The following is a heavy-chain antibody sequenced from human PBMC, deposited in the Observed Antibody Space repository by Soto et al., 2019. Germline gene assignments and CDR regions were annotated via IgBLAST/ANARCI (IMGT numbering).Heavy chain of an antibody. Sequence: GGSLRLSCVASEFIFSDYAMHWARQAPGKGLEWVALISPAGTNQYYADSAKGRFTISRDNSKNTLYLQMNSLRPEDTGLYYCARENSRISPRLFQHWGHGTLVTVSS. V-gene: IGHV3-30-3*01. D-gene: IGHD6-6*01. CDR3: ARENSRISPRLFQH. CDR2: ISPAGTNQ. CDR1: EFIFSDYA. J-gene: IGHJ1*01.